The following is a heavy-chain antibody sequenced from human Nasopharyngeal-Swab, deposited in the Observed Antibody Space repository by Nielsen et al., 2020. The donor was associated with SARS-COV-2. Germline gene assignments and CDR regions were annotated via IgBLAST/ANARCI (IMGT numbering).Heavy chain of an antibody. J-gene: IGHJ2*01. V-gene: IGHV1-18*01. CDR2: ISPYNGNT. CDR1: GYSFSSYG. CDR3: ARKLGAPGAWYFDL. Sequence: ASVKVSCKASGYSFSSYGIGWVRQAPGQGLEWMGWISPYNGNTNYAQKFQGRVTVTTDTSTSTAYLHVRSLRSDDTAIYYCARKLGAPGAWYFDLWGRGTPVTVSS. D-gene: IGHD1-26*01.